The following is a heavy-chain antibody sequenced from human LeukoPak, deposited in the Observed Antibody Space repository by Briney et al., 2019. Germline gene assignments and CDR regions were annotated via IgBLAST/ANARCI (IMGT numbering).Heavy chain of an antibody. D-gene: IGHD3-22*01. V-gene: IGHV3-23*01. J-gene: IGHJ4*02. Sequence: GGSLRLSCAASGFTFSSYALSWVRQAPGKGLEWVSAISGSGGSTYYADSVKGRFTISRDNSKNTLYLQMNSLRAEDTAVYYCAKDGPLTYYYDSSGYSPFDYWGQGTLVTVSS. CDR2: ISGSGGST. CDR3: AKDGPLTYYYDSSGYSPFDY. CDR1: GFTFSSYA.